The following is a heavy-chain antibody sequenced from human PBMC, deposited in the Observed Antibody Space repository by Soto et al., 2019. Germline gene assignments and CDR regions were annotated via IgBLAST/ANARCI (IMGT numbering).Heavy chain of an antibody. CDR3: AKGKRYLGPYGYIWGSSAPHDAFDI. D-gene: IGHD3-16*01. CDR1: GFTFSSYA. J-gene: IGHJ3*02. V-gene: IGHV3-23*01. CDR2: ISGSGGST. Sequence: HPGGSLRLSCAASGFTFSSYAMSWVRQAPGKGLEWVSAISGSGGSTYYADSVKGRFTISRDNSKNTLYLQMNSLRVEDTAVYYCAKGKRYLGPYGYIWGSSAPHDAFDIWGQGTMVTVSS.